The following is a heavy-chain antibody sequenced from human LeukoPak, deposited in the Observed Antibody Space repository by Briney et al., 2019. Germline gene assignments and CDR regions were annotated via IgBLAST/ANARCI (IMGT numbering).Heavy chain of an antibody. CDR2: IIPIFGTA. J-gene: IGHJ4*02. CDR1: GGTFSSYA. V-gene: IGHV1-69*05. D-gene: IGHD6-19*01. CDR3: ASSGWSSSQYDFDY. Sequence: GASVKVSCKASGGTFSSYAISWVRQAPGQGLEWMGRIIPIFGTANYAQKFQGRVTITTDESTSTAYMELSSLRSEDTAVYYCASSGWSSSQYDFDYWGQGTLVTVAS.